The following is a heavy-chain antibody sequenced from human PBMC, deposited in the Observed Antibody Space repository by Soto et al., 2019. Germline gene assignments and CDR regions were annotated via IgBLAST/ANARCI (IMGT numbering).Heavy chain of an antibody. CDR2: ISYDGSNK. D-gene: IGHD6-13*01. CDR3: AKDRGSRWGYYYGMDV. J-gene: IGHJ6*02. CDR1: GFTFSSYG. V-gene: IGHV3-30*18. Sequence: QVQLVESGGGVVQPGRSLRLSCAASGFTFSSYGMHWVRQAPGKGLEWVAVISYDGSNKYYADSVKGRFTISRDNSKNTKYLKMNSLRAEDTAVYYCAKDRGSRWGYYYGMDVWGQGTTVTVSS.